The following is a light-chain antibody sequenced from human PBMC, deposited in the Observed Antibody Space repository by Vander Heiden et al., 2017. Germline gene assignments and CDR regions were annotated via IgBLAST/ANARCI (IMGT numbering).Light chain of an antibody. V-gene: IGLV8-61*01. CDR3: VLYMGSGISV. J-gene: IGLJ2*01. Sequence: QTVVTQEPSFSVCPGGTVTLTCRFSSGPVATNYHPSWYQQTPGQSPRTLIYSTNTRSSGVPDRFSGSSLGNTAALTITGAQADDESDYYCVLYMGSGISVFGGGTKLTVL. CDR2: STN. CDR1: SGPVATNYH.